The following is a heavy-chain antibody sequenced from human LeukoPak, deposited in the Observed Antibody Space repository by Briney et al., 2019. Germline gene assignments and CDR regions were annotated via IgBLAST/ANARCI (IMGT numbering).Heavy chain of an antibody. CDR2: VYSGGTT. J-gene: IGHJ4*02. CDR3: AKDVLTMVRAVFDY. Sequence: GGSLRLSCAASGFTFSSKHMTWVRQAPGKGLEWVSVVYSGGTTYYTDSVKGRFTISKDNSNNTLYLQMNSLRAEDSAVYCCAKDVLTMVRAVFDYWGQGTLVTVSS. V-gene: IGHV3-53*01. CDR1: GFTFSSKH. D-gene: IGHD3-10*01.